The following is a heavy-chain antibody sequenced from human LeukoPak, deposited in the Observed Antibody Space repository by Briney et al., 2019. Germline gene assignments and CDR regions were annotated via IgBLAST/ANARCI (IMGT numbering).Heavy chain of an antibody. CDR3: AKERGRDRVKYSSGSTDAFDI. Sequence: TGGSLRLSCAASGFTFSSYAMSWVRQAPGKGLEWVSAISGSGGSTYYADSVKGRFTISRDNSKNTLYLQMNSLRAEDTAVYYCAKERGRDRVKYSSGSTDAFDIWGQGTMVTVSS. D-gene: IGHD6-19*01. V-gene: IGHV3-23*01. CDR2: ISGSGGST. CDR1: GFTFSSYA. J-gene: IGHJ3*02.